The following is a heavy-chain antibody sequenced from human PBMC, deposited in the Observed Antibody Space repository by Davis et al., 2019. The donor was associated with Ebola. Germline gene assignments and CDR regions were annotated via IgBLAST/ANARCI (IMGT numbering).Heavy chain of an antibody. CDR3: ARSNRHIVVVLLMDV. V-gene: IGHV1-3*01. J-gene: IGHJ6*02. CDR2: INAGNGNT. Sequence: ASVKVSCKASGYTFTSYAMHWVRQAPGQRLEWMGWINAGNGNTKYSQKFQGRVTITRDTSASTAYMGLSSLRSEDTAVYYCARSNRHIVVVLLMDVWGQGTTVTVSS. D-gene: IGHD2-21*01. CDR1: GYTFTSYA.